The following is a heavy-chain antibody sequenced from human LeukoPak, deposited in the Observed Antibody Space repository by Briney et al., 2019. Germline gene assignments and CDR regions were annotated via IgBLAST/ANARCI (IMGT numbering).Heavy chain of an antibody. V-gene: IGHV1-18*01. CDR3: AREVVNYYGSGSYFSQNYYGMDV. D-gene: IGHD3-10*01. CDR1: GYSFTNFG. CDR2: ITAHNGNT. Sequence: GASVTVSCKTSGYSFTNFGLSWVRQAPGQGLEWMGWITAHNGNTNYAQRLQGRVTMTTDTSTSTAYMELRSLKSDDTAVYYCAREVVNYYGSGSYFSQNYYGMDVWGQGTTVTVSS. J-gene: IGHJ6*02.